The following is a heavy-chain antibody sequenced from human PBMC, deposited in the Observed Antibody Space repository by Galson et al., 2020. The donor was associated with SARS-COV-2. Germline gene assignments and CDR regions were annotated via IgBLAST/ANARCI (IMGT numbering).Heavy chain of an antibody. CDR3: AREKSGSGSSY. CDR1: GGSINISSYY. V-gene: IGHV4-39*07. J-gene: IGHJ4*02. D-gene: IGHD3-10*01. CDR2: IYYSGST. Sequence: SETLSLTCTVSGGSINISSYYWGWIRQPPGKGLAWIGNIYYSGSTNYNPSLKSRLTISLDTSKNQISLQLSSVTAADTAVYYCAREKSGSGSSYWGQGTVVTVSS.